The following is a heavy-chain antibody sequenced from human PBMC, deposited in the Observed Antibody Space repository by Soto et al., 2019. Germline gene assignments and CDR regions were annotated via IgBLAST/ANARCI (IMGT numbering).Heavy chain of an antibody. CDR1: GGTFSSYA. CDR2: IIPIFGTA. CDR3: ARDRRRWLQFGHFDY. Sequence: QVQLVQSGAEVKKPGSSVKVSCKASGGTFSSYAISWVRQAPGQGLEWMGGIIPIFGTANYAQKFRGRVTITADESTSTAYMELSSLRSEDTAVYYCARDRRRWLQFGHFDYWGQGTLVTVSS. J-gene: IGHJ4*02. D-gene: IGHD5-12*01. V-gene: IGHV1-69*01.